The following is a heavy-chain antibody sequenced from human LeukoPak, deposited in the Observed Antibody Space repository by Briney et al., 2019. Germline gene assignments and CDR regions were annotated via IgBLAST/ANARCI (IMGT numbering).Heavy chain of an antibody. CDR3: ARGLVVVPAAPFDY. J-gene: IGHJ4*02. D-gene: IGHD2-2*01. V-gene: IGHV4-34*01. Sequence: SETLSLTCAVYGGSFSGYYWSWIRQPPGKGLEWIGEINHSGSTNYNPSLKSQVTISVDTSKNQFSLKLSSVTAADTAVYYCARGLVVVPAAPFDYWGQGTLVTVSS. CDR1: GGSFSGYY. CDR2: INHSGST.